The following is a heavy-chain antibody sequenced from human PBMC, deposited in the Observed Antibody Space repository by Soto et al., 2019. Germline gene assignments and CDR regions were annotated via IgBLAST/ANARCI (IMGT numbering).Heavy chain of an antibody. CDR3: ARCQTRIGYSRSAEGMHYGMDV. CDR1: GGTFSSYA. V-gene: IGHV1-69*13. Sequence: SVKVSCKASGGTFSSYAISWVRQAPGQGLEWMGGIIPIFGTANYAQKFQGRVTITADESTSTAYMELSSLRSEDTAVYYCARCQTRIGYSRSAEGMHYGMDVWGQGTTVTVS. D-gene: IGHD6-6*01. CDR2: IIPIFGTA. J-gene: IGHJ6*02.